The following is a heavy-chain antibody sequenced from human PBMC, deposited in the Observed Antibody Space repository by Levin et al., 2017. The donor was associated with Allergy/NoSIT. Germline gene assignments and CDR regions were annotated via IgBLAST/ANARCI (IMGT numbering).Heavy chain of an antibody. D-gene: IGHD5-24*01. V-gene: IGHV1-69*06. CDR2: IIPIFGSA. CDR1: GGTINSYG. Sequence: ASVKVSCKASGGTINSYGISWVRQAPGQGLEWMGGIIPIFGSANYAQKFQGRVTITADTSTSTAYMELSSLSSEDTAVYYCARHGMATDIDYWGQGTLVTVSS. CDR3: ARHGMATDIDY. J-gene: IGHJ4*02.